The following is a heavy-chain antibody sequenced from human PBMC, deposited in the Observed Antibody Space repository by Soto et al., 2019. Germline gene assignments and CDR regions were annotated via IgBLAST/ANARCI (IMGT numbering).Heavy chain of an antibody. J-gene: IGHJ4*02. V-gene: IGHV1-69*02. CDR1: GGTFSSYT. Sequence: GASVKVSCKASGGTFSSYTISWVRQAPGQGLEWMGRIIPILGIANYAQKFQGRVTITADKSTSTAYMELSSLRSEDTAVYYCASGWFGELSPNYFDYWGQGTLVTVSS. D-gene: IGHD3-10*01. CDR3: ASGWFGELSPNYFDY. CDR2: IIPILGIA.